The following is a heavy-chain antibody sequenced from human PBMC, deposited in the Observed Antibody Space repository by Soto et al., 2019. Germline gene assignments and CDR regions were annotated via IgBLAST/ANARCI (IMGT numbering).Heavy chain of an antibody. V-gene: IGHV3-23*01. Sequence: HPGGSLRLSCAASGFTFSSYAMSWVRQAPGKGLEWVSAISGSGGSTYYADSVKGRFTISRDNSKNTLYLQMNSLRAEDTAVYYCVSGTSFYDVLTGYYVDRWFDPWGQGTLVTVSS. D-gene: IGHD3-9*01. CDR2: ISGSGGST. J-gene: IGHJ5*02. CDR3: VSGTSFYDVLTGYYVDRWFDP. CDR1: GFTFSSYA.